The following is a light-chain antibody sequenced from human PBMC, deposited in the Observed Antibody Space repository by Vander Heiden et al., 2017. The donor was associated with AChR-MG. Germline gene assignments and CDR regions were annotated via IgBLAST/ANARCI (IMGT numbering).Light chain of an antibody. Sequence: DIQMTQSPSTLSASVGDRVTITCRASQSISSWLAWYQQKTGKAPKLLSDKASSLESGVPSRFSGRGSGTEFTLTISSLQPDDFATYYCQQYNRYSWTFGQRTKVEIK. V-gene: IGKV1-5*03. CDR3: QQYNRYSWT. CDR1: QSISSW. CDR2: KAS. J-gene: IGKJ1*01.